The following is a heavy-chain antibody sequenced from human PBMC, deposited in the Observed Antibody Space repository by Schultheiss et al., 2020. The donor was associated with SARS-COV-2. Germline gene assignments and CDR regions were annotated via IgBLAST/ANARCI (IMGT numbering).Heavy chain of an antibody. Sequence: GESLKISCAASGFTFSNYVMSWVRQAPGKGLEWVSAISGSGGSTYYADSVKGRFTISRDNSKNTLYLQMNSLRAEDTAVYYCARDQIFGVVITGMDVWGQGTTVTVSS. D-gene: IGHD3-3*01. V-gene: IGHV3-23*01. J-gene: IGHJ6*02. CDR2: ISGSGGST. CDR1: GFTFSNYV. CDR3: ARDQIFGVVITGMDV.